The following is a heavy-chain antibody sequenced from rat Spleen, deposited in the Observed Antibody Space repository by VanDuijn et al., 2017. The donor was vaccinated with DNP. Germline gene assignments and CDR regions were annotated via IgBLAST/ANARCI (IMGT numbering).Heavy chain of an antibody. D-gene: IGHD1-6*01. CDR1: GYSITSNY. CDR3: ARSSSILDYFTY. Sequence: EMQLQESGPGLVKPSQSLSLTCSVTGYSITSNYWGWIRKFQGNKMEWMRNISYSGSNTYNPSLKSRISITRDTSKNQFLLQLNSVTTEDTATYYCARSSSILDYFTYWSQGVMVTVSS. CDR2: ISYSGSN. V-gene: IGHV3-1*01. J-gene: IGHJ2*01.